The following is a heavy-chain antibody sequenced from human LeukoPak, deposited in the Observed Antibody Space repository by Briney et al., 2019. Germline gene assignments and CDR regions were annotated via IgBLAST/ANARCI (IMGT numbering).Heavy chain of an antibody. J-gene: IGHJ4*02. V-gene: IGHV1-2*02. CDR2: INPNSGGT. D-gene: IGHD1-26*01. CDR3: ARDFGGSYSPFDY. CDR1: GYTFTGYY. Sequence: ASVKVSCKASGYTFTGYYMHWVRQAPGQGLEWMGWINPNSGGTNYAQKFQGRVTMTRDTSISTAYMELSRLRSDDTAVYYCARDFGGSYSPFDYWGQGTLVTVSS.